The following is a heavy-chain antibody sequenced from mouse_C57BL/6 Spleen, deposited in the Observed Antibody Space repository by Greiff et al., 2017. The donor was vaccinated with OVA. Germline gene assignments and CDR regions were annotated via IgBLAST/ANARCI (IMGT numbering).Heavy chain of an antibody. J-gene: IGHJ3*01. CDR3: AREDYLGTWFAY. V-gene: IGHV1-39*01. CDR1: GYSFTDYN. D-gene: IGHD1-1*01. Sequence: VQLKESGPELVKPGASVKISCKASGYSFTDYNMNWVKQSNGKSLEWIGVINPNYGTTSYNQKFKGKATLTVDQSSSTAYMQLNSLTSEDSAVXYCAREDYLGTWFAYWGQGTLVTVSA. CDR2: INPNYGTT.